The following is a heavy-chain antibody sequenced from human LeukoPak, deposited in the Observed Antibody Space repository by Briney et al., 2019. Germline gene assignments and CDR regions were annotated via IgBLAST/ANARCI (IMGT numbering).Heavy chain of an antibody. CDR1: GYTFTSYG. D-gene: IGHD3-16*01. Sequence: ASVKVSCKASGYTFTSYGISWVRQAPGQGLEWMGWISDYNGNTNYAQKFQGRVTMTTDTSTSTAYMELRSLRSDDTAVYYCARDRVFPYVWGSGGYFDYWGQGTLVTVSS. V-gene: IGHV1-18*01. J-gene: IGHJ4*02. CDR3: ARDRVFPYVWGSGGYFDY. CDR2: ISDYNGNT.